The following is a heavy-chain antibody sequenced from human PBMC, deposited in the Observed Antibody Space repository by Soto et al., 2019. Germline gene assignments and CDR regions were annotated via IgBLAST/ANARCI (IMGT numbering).Heavy chain of an antibody. Sequence: GGSLRLSCAASGFTFSTYSMNWVRQAPGKGLEWVSSISSSSYYIYYADSVKGRFTISRDNAKNSLFLQMNSLRAEDTAVYYCASERGSCTGSSCFGSPDYWGQGTLVTVSS. V-gene: IGHV3-21*01. D-gene: IGHD2-8*02. CDR3: ASERGSCTGSSCFGSPDY. J-gene: IGHJ4*02. CDR2: ISSSSYYI. CDR1: GFTFSTYS.